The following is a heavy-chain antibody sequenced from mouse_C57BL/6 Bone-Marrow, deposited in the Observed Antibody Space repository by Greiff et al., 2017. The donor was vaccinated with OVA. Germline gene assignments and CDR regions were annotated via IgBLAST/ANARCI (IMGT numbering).Heavy chain of an antibody. CDR3: ARHSTDYGSSYFDY. J-gene: IGHJ2*01. V-gene: IGHV2-6-1*01. D-gene: IGHD1-1*01. Sequence: QVQLKESGPGLVAPSQSLSITCTVSGFSLTSYGVHWVRQPPGKGLEWLVVIWSDGSTTYNSALKSRLSISKDNSKSQVFLKMNSLQTDDTAMYYCARHSTDYGSSYFDYWGQGTTLTVSS. CDR2: IWSDGST. CDR1: GFSLTSYG.